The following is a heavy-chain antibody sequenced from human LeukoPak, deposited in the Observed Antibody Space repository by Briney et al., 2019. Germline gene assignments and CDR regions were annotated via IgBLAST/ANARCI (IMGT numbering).Heavy chain of an antibody. J-gene: IGHJ4*02. D-gene: IGHD6-19*01. V-gene: IGHV3-30*18. Sequence: GGSLRLSCAGSGFTFSSYGMHWARQAPGKGLEWVAVISYDGSDKYYADSVKGRFTISRDNSKNTLYLQMNTLRAEDTAVYYCAKDQASSGWYYDYWGQGTLVTVSS. CDR3: AKDQASSGWYYDY. CDR1: GFTFSSYG. CDR2: ISYDGSDK.